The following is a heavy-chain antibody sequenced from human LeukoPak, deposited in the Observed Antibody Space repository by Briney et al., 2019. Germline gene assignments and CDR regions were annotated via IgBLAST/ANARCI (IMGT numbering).Heavy chain of an antibody. CDR3: EREGGQLSGSFDY. CDR2: IKQDGGEK. V-gene: IGHV3-7*01. D-gene: IGHD2-15*01. J-gene: IGHJ4*02. CDR1: GFTFSSYW. Sequence: GGSLRLSCAASGFTFSSYWMSWVRQAPGKGLEWVANIKQDGGEKYYVDSVKGRFTISRDNGKNSLYLQMNSLRAEDTAVYYCEREGGQLSGSFDYWGQGTLVTVSS.